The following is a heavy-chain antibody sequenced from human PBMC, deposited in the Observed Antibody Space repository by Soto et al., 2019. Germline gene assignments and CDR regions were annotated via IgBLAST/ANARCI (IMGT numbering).Heavy chain of an antibody. CDR1: GYTFSSSA. V-gene: IGHV1-3*01. D-gene: IGHD2-21*02. CDR3: ARDLGYGGNSGY. J-gene: IGHJ4*02. CDR2: INVGNEKT. Sequence: ASVKVSCKASGYTFSSSAMHWVRQAPGQRLEWMGWINVGNEKTEYAWRLQGRVAITADASTSTAYMELSSLRSEDTAVYYCARDLGYGGNSGYWGQGTLVTVS.